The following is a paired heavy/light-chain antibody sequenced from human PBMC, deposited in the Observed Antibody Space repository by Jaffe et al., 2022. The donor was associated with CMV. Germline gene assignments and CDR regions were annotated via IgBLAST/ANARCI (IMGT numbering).Light chain of an antibody. CDR3: QVWDSSTARV. CDR1: NIGTKN. CDR2: RDS. V-gene: IGLV3-9*01. J-gene: IGLJ3*02. Sequence: SYELTQPLSVSVALGQTARITCGGNNIGTKNVNWYQQKPGQAPVLVIYRDSNRPSGIPERFSGSNSGNTATLTISRAQAGDEADYYCQVWDSSTARVFGGGTKLTVL.
Heavy chain of an antibody. V-gene: IGHV3-23*04. CDR1: GFTFSSYA. J-gene: IGHJ4*02. Sequence: VQLVESGGGLVQPGGSLRLSCSASGFTFSSYAMSWVRQAPGKGLEWVSAISGSGGSTYFADSVKGRFTISRDNSNNTLYLQMNSLRAQDTALYYCAKDPQALGSGSQGTYFDYWGQGTLVTVSS. D-gene: IGHD3-10*01. CDR3: AKDPQALGSGSQGTYFDY. CDR2: ISGSGGST.